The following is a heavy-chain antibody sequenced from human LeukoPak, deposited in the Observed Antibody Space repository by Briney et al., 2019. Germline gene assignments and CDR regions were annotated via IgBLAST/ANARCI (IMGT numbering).Heavy chain of an antibody. J-gene: IGHJ3*02. CDR3: ARHVLLLSAFDI. V-gene: IGHV4-38-2*02. D-gene: IGHD3-10*01. Sequence: NPSETLSLTCTVSGYSISSGYYWGWIRQPPGKGLEWIGSIYHSGSTYYNPSLKSRVTISVDTSENQFSLKLSSVTAADTAVYYCARHVLLLSAFDIWGQGTMVTVSS. CDR1: GYSISSGYY. CDR2: IYHSGST.